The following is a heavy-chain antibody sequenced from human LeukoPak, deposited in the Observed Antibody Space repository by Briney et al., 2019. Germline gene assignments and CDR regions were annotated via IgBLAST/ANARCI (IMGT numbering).Heavy chain of an antibody. CDR2: IYYSGST. V-gene: IGHV4-59*01. Sequence: SETLSLTCTVSGGSISSYYWSWIRQPPGKGLEWIGYIYYSGSTNYNPSLKSRVTISVDTSKNQFSLKLSSVTAADTAVYYCARSYDSSGYYPYAFDIWGQGTMVTVSS. CDR1: GGSISSYY. J-gene: IGHJ3*02. CDR3: ARSYDSSGYYPYAFDI. D-gene: IGHD3-22*01.